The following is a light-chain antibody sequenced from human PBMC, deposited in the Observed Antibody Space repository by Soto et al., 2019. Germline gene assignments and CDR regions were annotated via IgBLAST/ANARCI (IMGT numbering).Light chain of an antibody. CDR2: GAS. Sequence: EIVMTQSPATLSVSPGERATLSCRASQSVSSNLAWYQQKPGQAPRLLIYGASTRATGIPARFSGSGSGTEFTLTISSLQSEDFGVYYCQQRTDWPPLTFGGGTNVQIK. J-gene: IGKJ4*01. CDR3: QQRTDWPPLT. CDR1: QSVSSN. V-gene: IGKV3-15*01.